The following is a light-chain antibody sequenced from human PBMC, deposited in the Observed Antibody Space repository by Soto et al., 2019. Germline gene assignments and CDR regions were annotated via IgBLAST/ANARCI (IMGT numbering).Light chain of an antibody. CDR2: AAS. V-gene: IGKV1-39*01. J-gene: IGKJ2*01. CDR3: QQSYSTPPYT. Sequence: DIQMTQSPSSLSASVGDRVTITCRASQSISSYLNWYQQKPGKAPKLLIYAASSLQSGVPSRFSGSGSGTDFTLTISSLQHEDFATYYCQQSYSTPPYTFGQGTTLEIK. CDR1: QSISSY.